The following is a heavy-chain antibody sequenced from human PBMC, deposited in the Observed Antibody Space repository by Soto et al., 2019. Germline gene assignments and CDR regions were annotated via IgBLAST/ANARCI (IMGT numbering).Heavy chain of an antibody. D-gene: IGHD2-15*01. CDR1: GFTFSSYG. Sequence: QVQLVESGGGVVQPGRSLRLSCAASGFTFSSYGMHWVRRAPGKGLEWVAVISYDGSNKYYADSVKGRFTISRDNSKNTLYLQMNSLRAEDTAVYYCAKDSPPFVVVAAHGGDAFDIWGQGTMVTVSS. V-gene: IGHV3-30*18. CDR2: ISYDGSNK. CDR3: AKDSPPFVVVAAHGGDAFDI. J-gene: IGHJ3*02.